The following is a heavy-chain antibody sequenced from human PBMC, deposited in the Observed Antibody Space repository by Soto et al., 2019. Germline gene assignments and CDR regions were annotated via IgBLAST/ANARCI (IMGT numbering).Heavy chain of an antibody. V-gene: IGHV4-34*01. Sequence: PSETLSLTCAVYGGSFSGYYWSWIRQPPGKGLEWIGEINHSGGTNYNPSLKSRVTISVDTSKNQFSLKLSSVTAADTAVYYCARTYSSSWSPFDYWGQGTPVTVSS. CDR2: INHSGGT. D-gene: IGHD6-13*01. J-gene: IGHJ4*02. CDR3: ARTYSSSWSPFDY. CDR1: GGSFSGYY.